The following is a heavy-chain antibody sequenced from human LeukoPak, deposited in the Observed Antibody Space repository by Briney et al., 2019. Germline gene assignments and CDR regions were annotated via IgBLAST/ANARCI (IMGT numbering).Heavy chain of an antibody. CDR3: ARGLVSGYYGNFDY. D-gene: IGHD3-22*01. CDR2: ISYDGSNK. V-gene: IGHV3-30-3*01. CDR1: GFTFSSYA. J-gene: IGHJ4*02. Sequence: GGSLRLSCAASGFTFSSYAMRWVRQAPGKGLEWVAVISYDGSNKYYADSVKGRFTISRDNSKNTLYLQMNSLRAEDTAVYYCARGLVSGYYGNFDYWGQGTLVTVSS.